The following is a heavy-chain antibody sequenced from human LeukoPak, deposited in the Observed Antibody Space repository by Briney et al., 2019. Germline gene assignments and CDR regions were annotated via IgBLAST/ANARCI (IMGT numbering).Heavy chain of an antibody. CDR3: VKGGSYYGYFDY. CDR2: ITWDGGRT. CDR1: GFTFDDYG. V-gene: IGHV3-43D*04. Sequence: GGSLRLSCAASGFTFDDYGMHWVRQAPGKGLDWVSLITWDGGRTYYADSVKGRFTISRDNSKNSLYLHMNSLRPEDTALYYCVKGGSYYGYFDYWGQGTLVTVSS. J-gene: IGHJ4*02. D-gene: IGHD1-26*01.